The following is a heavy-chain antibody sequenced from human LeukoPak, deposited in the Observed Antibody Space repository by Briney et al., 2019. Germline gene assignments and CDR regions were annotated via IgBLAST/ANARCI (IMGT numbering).Heavy chain of an antibody. V-gene: IGHV1-46*01. J-gene: IGHJ4*02. CDR3: ARDYVDDIPMIKDY. Sequence: ASVKVSCKASGFTFTSYHMHWVRQAPGQGLEWMGKINLSGGSTTYAQKFQGRVTMTRDTSTSTVYMELSSLRSEDTAVYYCARDYVDDIPMIKDYWGQGTLVTVSS. CDR2: INLSGGST. D-gene: IGHD2-8*01. CDR1: GFTFTSYH.